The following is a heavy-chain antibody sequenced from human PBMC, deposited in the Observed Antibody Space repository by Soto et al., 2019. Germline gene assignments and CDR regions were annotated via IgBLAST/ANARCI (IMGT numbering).Heavy chain of an antibody. CDR1: GGSISSSNW. CDR2: IYHSGST. Sequence: SETLSLTCAVSGGSISSSNWWSWVRQPPGKGLEWIGEIYHSGSTNYNPSLKSRVTISVDKSKNQFSLKLSSVTAADTAVYYCARDHGESSGPLQHWGQGTLVTVSS. J-gene: IGHJ1*01. V-gene: IGHV4-4*02. D-gene: IGHD3-22*01. CDR3: ARDHGESSGPLQH.